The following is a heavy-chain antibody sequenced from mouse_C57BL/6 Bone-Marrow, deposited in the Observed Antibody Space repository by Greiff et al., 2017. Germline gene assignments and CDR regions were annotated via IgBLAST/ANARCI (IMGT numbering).Heavy chain of an antibody. CDR3: ARSGDYDERDY. D-gene: IGHD2-4*01. CDR1: GYTFTSYW. J-gene: IGHJ4*01. CDR2: IDPSDSYT. V-gene: IGHV1-69*01. Sequence: QVQLQQPGAELVMPGASVKLSCKASGYTFTSYWMHWVKQRPGQGLEWIGEIDPSDSYTNYNQKFKGKSTLTVDKSSSTAYMQLSSLTSEDSAVYYCARSGDYDERDYWGQGTSVTVSS.